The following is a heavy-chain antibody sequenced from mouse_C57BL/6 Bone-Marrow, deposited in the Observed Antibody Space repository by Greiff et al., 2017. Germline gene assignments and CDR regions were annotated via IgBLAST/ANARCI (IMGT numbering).Heavy chain of an antibody. CDR3: ARNYGSAYWYFDV. V-gene: IGHV1-7*01. CDR2: INPSSGYT. CDR1: GYTFTSYW. Sequence: VHLVESGAELAKPGASVKLSCKASGYTFTSYWMHWVKQRPGQGLEWIGYINPSSGYTKYNQKFKDKATLTADKSSSTAYMQLSSLTYEDSAVXYCARNYGSAYWYFDVWGTGTTVTVSS. D-gene: IGHD1-1*01. J-gene: IGHJ1*03.